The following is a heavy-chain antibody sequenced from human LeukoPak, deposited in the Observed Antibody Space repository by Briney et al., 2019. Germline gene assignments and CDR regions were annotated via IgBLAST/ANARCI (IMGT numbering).Heavy chain of an antibody. CDR2: ISSSSSSYI. D-gene: IGHD1-26*01. V-gene: IGHV3-21*01. Sequence: GGSLRLSCAASGFTFSSYSMNWVRQAPGKGLEWVSSISSSSSSYIYYADSVKGRFTISRDNAKNSLYLQMNSLRAEDTAVYYCARPMVGATIAWASGGFDYWGQGTLVTVSS. CDR3: ARPMVGATIAWASGGFDY. CDR1: GFTFSSYS. J-gene: IGHJ4*02.